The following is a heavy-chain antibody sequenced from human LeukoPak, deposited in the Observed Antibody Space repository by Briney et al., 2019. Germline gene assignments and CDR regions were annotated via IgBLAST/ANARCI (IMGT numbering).Heavy chain of an antibody. J-gene: IGHJ4*02. CDR1: GGSISSGGYC. V-gene: IGHV4-31*03. CDR2: IYYSGST. Sequence: SETLSLTCTVSGGSISSGGYCWSWIRQHPGKGLEWIGYIYYSGSTYYNPSLKSRVTISVDTSKNQFSLKLSSVTAADTAVYYCARGGSYRSLDYWGQGTLVTVSS. CDR3: ARGGSYRSLDY. D-gene: IGHD3-16*02.